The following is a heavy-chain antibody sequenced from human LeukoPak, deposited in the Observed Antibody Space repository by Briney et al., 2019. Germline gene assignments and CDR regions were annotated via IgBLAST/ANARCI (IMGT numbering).Heavy chain of an antibody. D-gene: IGHD3-3*01. CDR2: ISSGSTTI. CDR3: ARYYDFQRFDP. Sequence: GGSLRLSCAASGFTFRSYSMNWVRQAPGKGLEWLSYISSGSTTIYYADSVKARFTISRDNAKNSLYLQMSSLRADDTAVYYCARYYDFQRFDPWGQGTLVTVSS. V-gene: IGHV3-48*04. CDR1: GFTFRSYS. J-gene: IGHJ5*02.